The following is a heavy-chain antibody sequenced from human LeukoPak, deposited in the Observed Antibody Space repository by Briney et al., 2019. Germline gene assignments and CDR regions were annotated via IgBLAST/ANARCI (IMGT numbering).Heavy chain of an antibody. V-gene: IGHV3-21*01. D-gene: IGHD3-22*01. Sequence: NPGGSLRLSCAASGFTFSSYGLNWVRQAPGKGLEWVSTISSGGHIYYEDSVKGRFTISRDNAKNSLYLRMNSLRAEDTAVYYCARDQDGGKYYYESSGYSHWGQGILVTVSS. CDR3: ARDQDGGKYYYESSGYSH. J-gene: IGHJ4*02. CDR2: ISSGGHI. CDR1: GFTFSSYG.